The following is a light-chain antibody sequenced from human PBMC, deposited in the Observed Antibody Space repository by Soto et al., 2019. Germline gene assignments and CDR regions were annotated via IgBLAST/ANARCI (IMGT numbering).Light chain of an antibody. CDR3: QQRRNLLS. Sequence: EIVLTQSPDTLSLSPGDRATLSCRASQSVDTFLSWYQQKPGQAPRLFIYDSSTRAAGIPDRFSGSGSGTDFTLTISSLEPEDFAVYYCQQRRNLLSFGGGTKVDNK. CDR2: DSS. CDR1: QSVDTF. V-gene: IGKV3-11*01. J-gene: IGKJ4*01.